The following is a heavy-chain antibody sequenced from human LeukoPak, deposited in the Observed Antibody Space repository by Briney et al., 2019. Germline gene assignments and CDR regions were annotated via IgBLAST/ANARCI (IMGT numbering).Heavy chain of an antibody. D-gene: IGHD1-26*01. V-gene: IGHV4-4*07. CDR3: ARDLPWREPDTSADTSYYYYMDV. CDR2: IYTSGST. CDR1: GGSISSYY. J-gene: IGHJ6*03. Sequence: PSETLSLTCTVSGGSISSYYWSWLRQPAGKGLEWIGRIYTSGSTNYNPSLKSRVTMSVDTSKNQFSLKLSSVTAADTAVYYCARDLPWREPDTSADTSYYYYMDVWGKGTTVTVSS.